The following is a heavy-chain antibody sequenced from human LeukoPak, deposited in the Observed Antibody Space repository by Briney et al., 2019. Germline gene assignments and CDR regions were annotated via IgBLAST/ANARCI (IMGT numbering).Heavy chain of an antibody. CDR2: IYHSGST. V-gene: IGHV4-38-2*02. J-gene: IGHJ4*02. CDR3: ASSSIAAAGDY. CDR1: GYSISSGYY. Sequence: PSEILSLTCTVSGYSISSGYYWGWIRQPPGKGLEWIGSIYHSGSTYYNPSLKSRVTISVDTSKNQFSLKLSSVTAADTAVYYCASSSIAAAGDYWGQGTLVTVSS. D-gene: IGHD6-13*01.